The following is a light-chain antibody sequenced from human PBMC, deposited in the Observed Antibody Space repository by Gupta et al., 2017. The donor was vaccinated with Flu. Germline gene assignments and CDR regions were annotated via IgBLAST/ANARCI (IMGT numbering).Light chain of an antibody. CDR1: QSVSRYY. Sequence: EIVLTQSPGTLSLSPGERATLSCRASQSVSRYYLGWYQQKPGQAPRLLIYGTSSRATGIPDRFSGSGSGTDFTLTISRLEPEDFAVYYCQQYGSSLWTFGQGTKVEIK. CDR2: GTS. CDR3: QQYGSSLWT. J-gene: IGKJ1*01. V-gene: IGKV3-20*01.